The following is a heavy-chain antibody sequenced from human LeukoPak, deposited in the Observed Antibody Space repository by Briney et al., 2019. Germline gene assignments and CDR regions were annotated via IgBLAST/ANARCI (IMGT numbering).Heavy chain of an antibody. CDR2: ISSNGGST. CDR3: GKGRGLSRGWSGGTDKGNFDF. CDR1: GYTFSSYA. J-gene: IGHJ4*02. V-gene: IGHV3-64D*06. D-gene: IGHD6-19*01. Sequence: PGGSLRLSCSASGYTFSSYAMHWVRQAPGKGLEYVSAISSNGGSTYYADSVKGRLTISRDNSKNTLYLQMSSLRAEDTAVYYWGKGRGLSRGWSGGTDKGNFDFWGQGTLVPVPP.